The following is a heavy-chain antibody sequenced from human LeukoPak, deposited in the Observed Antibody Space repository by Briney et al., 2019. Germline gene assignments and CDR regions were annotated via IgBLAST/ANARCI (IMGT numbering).Heavy chain of an antibody. Sequence: GGSLRLSCAASGFTFSSYWMSWVRQAPGKGLEWVANIKQDGSEKYYVDSVKGRFTIPRDNAKNSLYLQMNSLRAEDTAVYYCARDSGETYYDILTGYQYWGQGTLVTVSS. CDR3: ARDSGETYYDILTGYQY. CDR1: GFTFSSYW. V-gene: IGHV3-7*01. J-gene: IGHJ4*02. CDR2: IKQDGSEK. D-gene: IGHD3-9*01.